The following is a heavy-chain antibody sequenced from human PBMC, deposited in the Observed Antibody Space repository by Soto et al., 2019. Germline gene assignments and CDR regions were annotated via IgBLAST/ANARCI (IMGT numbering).Heavy chain of an antibody. Sequence: ASVKVSCKASGYTFTGYYMHWVRQAPGQGLEWMGWINPNSGGTNYAQKFQGWVTMTRDTSISTAYMELSRLRSDDTAVYYCARNWDGEYSSSSGGPDYYYGMAVWGQGTTVTVSS. V-gene: IGHV1-2*04. J-gene: IGHJ6*02. CDR2: INPNSGGT. CDR1: GYTFTGYY. CDR3: ARNWDGEYSSSSGGPDYYYGMAV. D-gene: IGHD6-6*01.